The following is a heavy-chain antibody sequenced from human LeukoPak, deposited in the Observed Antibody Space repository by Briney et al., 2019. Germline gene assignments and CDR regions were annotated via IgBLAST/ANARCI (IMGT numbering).Heavy chain of an antibody. D-gene: IGHD6-13*01. CDR1: GFTFSDYW. Sequence: GGSLRLSCAASGFTFSDYWMNWIRQAPGKGLEWVANIKQDGSEKYYVDSVKGRFTISRDNAKTSLYLQMNSLRAEDTAVYYCARAYSSTWHSGDYWGQGTLVTVSS. V-gene: IGHV3-7*01. CDR2: IKQDGSEK. J-gene: IGHJ4*02. CDR3: ARAYSSTWHSGDY.